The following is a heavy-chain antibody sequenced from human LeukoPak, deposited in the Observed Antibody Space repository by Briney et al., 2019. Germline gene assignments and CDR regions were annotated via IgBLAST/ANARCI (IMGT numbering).Heavy chain of an antibody. Sequence: SETLSLTCTVSGGSMSPYHWGWIRQPPGKGLEWTGYIYYSGSTNYNPSLNSRVTISVDTSKNQFSLRLSSVTAADTATYARAVSGRFDYWGQGTLVTVSS. D-gene: IGHD6-19*01. CDR2: IYYSGST. J-gene: IGHJ4*02. V-gene: IGHV4-59*08. CDR1: GGSMSPYH. CDR3: AVSGRFDY.